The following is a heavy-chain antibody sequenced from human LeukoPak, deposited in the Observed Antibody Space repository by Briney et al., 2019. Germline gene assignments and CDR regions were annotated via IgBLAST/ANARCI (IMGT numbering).Heavy chain of an antibody. J-gene: IGHJ6*03. CDR2: IISSSSHM. CDR3: ATTRAPSNGRVLYYVDV. V-gene: IGHV3-21*01. Sequence: GESLRLSCAASGFTFSSYSMNWVRQAPGKGLEWVSSIISSSSHMYYADSVKGRFTISRDNAKNSLYLQMNSLRAEDTAVYYCATTRAPSNGRVLYYVDVWGKGTTVTVSS. D-gene: IGHD1-1*01. CDR1: GFTFSSYS.